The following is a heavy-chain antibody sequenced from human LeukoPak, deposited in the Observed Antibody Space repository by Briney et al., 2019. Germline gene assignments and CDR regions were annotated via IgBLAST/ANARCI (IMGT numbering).Heavy chain of an antibody. CDR2: ISGSGGST. Sequence: GGSLRLSCAASGFTFSSYAMSWVRQAPGKGLEWVSAISGSGGSTYYADSVKGRFTISRDNSKNTLYLQMNSLRAEDTAVYYCAKMRGNGDYGYYYYMDVWGKGTTVTVSS. V-gene: IGHV3-23*01. CDR1: GFTFSSYA. D-gene: IGHD4-17*01. CDR3: AKMRGNGDYGYYYYMDV. J-gene: IGHJ6*03.